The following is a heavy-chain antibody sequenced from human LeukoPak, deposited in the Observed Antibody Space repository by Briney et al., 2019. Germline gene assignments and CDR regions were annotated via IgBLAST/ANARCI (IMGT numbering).Heavy chain of an antibody. V-gene: IGHV4-59*01. CDR2: IYYSGST. CDR1: GGSISSYY. D-gene: IGHD5-18*01. J-gene: IGHJ5*02. CDR3: ARAPRGYRRFDP. Sequence: PSETLSLTCIVSGGSISSYYWSWIRQPPGKGLEWIGSIYYSGSTNYNPSLKSRVTISVDTSKKQFSLKLGSVTAADTAVYYCARAPRGYRRFDPWGQGTLVTVSS.